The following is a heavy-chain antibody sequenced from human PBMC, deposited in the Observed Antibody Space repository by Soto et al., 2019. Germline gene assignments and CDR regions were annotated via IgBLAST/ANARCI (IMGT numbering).Heavy chain of an antibody. V-gene: IGHV3-15*07. CDR1: GFTFSNAW. CDR3: TTEAPLYSSSDDAFDI. Sequence: GGSLRLSCAASGFTFSNAWMNWVRQAPGKGLEWVGRIKSKTDGGTTDYAAPVKGRFTISRDDSKNTLYLQMNSLKTEGTAVYYCTTEAPLYSSSDDAFDIWGQGTMVTVSS. D-gene: IGHD6-13*01. J-gene: IGHJ3*02. CDR2: IKSKTDGGTT.